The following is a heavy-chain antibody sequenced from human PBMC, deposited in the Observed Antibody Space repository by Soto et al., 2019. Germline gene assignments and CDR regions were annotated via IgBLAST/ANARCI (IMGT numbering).Heavy chain of an antibody. V-gene: IGHV3-30-3*01. D-gene: IGHD3-10*01. Sequence: QVQLVESGGGVVQPGRSLRLSCAASGFTFSSYAMHWVRQAPGKGLEWVAAISYDGSNKYYADSVKGRFTISRDNSKNAMYMQMNSLRAEGTAVYYCARYLGGSGIYSPPYYYDGMDVWGQGTTVTVSS. CDR1: GFTFSSYA. CDR3: ARYLGGSGIYSPPYYYDGMDV. J-gene: IGHJ6*02. CDR2: ISYDGSNK.